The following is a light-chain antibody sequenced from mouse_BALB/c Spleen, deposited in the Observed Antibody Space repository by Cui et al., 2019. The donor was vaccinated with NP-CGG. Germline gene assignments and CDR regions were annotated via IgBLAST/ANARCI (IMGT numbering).Light chain of an antibody. CDR3: ALWYSNHWV. CDR2: GTN. V-gene: IGLV1*01. J-gene: IGLJ1*01. CDR1: TGAVTTSNY. Sequence: QAVVTQESALTTSPGEKVTLTCRSSTGAVTTSNYANWVQEKPDHLFTGLIGGTNNRVPGVPARFSGSLIGDKAALTTTGAQTEDEAIYFCALWYSNHWVFGGGTKLTVL.